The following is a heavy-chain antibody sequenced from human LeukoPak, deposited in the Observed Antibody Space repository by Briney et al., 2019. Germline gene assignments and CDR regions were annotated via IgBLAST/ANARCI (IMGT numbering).Heavy chain of an antibody. CDR1: GASVSSNSAA. J-gene: IGHJ6*02. D-gene: IGHD1-14*01. Sequence: KGSQTLSLTCAISGASVSSNSAAWNWIRQSPSRGLEWLARTCYRSRWYNDYALSVKSRITINPDTSKNQFSLQLKSVTPEDTAVYYCARGDAPGGIYYYALDVWGQGTTVTVSS. V-gene: IGHV6-1*01. CDR3: ARGDAPGGIYYYALDV. CDR2: TCYRSRWYN.